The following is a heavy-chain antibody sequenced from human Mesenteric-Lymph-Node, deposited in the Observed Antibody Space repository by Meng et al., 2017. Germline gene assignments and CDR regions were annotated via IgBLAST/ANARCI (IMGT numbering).Heavy chain of an antibody. CDR1: GGSISSGDYY. Sequence: QVQLQESGPGLVKSSQTLSLTCTVSGGSISSGDYYWSWIRQPPGKGLEWIGYIYYSGSTYYNPSLKSRVTISVDKSKNQFSLKLSSVTAADTAVYYCARVVTALWGYYFDYWGQGTLVTVSS. CDR2: IYYSGST. J-gene: IGHJ4*02. V-gene: IGHV4-30-4*01. D-gene: IGHD2-21*02. CDR3: ARVVTALWGYYFDY.